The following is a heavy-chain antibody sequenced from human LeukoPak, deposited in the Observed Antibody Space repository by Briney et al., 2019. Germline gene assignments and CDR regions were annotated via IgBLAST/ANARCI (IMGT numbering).Heavy chain of an antibody. V-gene: IGHV3-11*01. CDR1: GFTFSDHY. CDR3: AREIAADRGFVS. Sequence: GGSLRLSCAASGFTFSDHYMSWIRQAPGKGLECVSYISSGGSTTYYTDSVKGRFTISRDNGKNALYLQMNSLRAEDTAVYYCAREIAADRGFVSWGQGTLVTVSS. CDR2: ISSGGSTT. D-gene: IGHD6-6*01. J-gene: IGHJ4*02.